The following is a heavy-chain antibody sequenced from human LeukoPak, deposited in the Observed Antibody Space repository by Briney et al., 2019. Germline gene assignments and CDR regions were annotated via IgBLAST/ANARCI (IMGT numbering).Heavy chain of an antibody. D-gene: IGHD3-10*02. CDR3: ATDVRGLVPYYFDF. V-gene: IGHV4-59*01. Sequence: KASETLCLTCAVSGGSISSYYWNWIRQPPGKGLEWIGYIYYSGSTNYNPSLQSRVTISIDTSKNQLSLQLRSVTAADTAVYYCATDVRGLVPYYFDFWGQGTLVTVSS. CDR2: IYYSGST. CDR1: GGSISSYY. J-gene: IGHJ4*02.